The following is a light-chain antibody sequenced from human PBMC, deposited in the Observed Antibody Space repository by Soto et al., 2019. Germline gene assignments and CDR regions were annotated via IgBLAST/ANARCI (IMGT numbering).Light chain of an antibody. CDR3: QTWGTGVV. V-gene: IGLV4-69*01. J-gene: IGLJ2*01. CDR1: SGHSSYA. CDR2: LNSDGSH. Sequence: QSVLTQSPSASASLGASVKLPCTLSSGHSSYAIAWHQQQPEKGPRYLMKLNSDGSHSKGDGIPDRFSGSSSGAERYLTISSLQSEDEADYYCQTWGTGVVFGGGTKVTVL.